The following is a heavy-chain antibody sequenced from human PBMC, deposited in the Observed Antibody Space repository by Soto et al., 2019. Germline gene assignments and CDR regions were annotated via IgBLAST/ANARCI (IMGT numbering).Heavy chain of an antibody. CDR2: IFYSGST. CDR1: GGSVSGHY. Sequence: SETLSLTCTVSGGSVSGHYWIWIRQPPGKGLEWIGYIFYSGSTNYNPSLKSRVTISVDTSKNQFSLKLSSVTAADTAVYYCARVGSSGWSPDYWGQGTLVTVSS. CDR3: ARVGSSGWSPDY. D-gene: IGHD6-19*01. V-gene: IGHV4-59*02. J-gene: IGHJ4*02.